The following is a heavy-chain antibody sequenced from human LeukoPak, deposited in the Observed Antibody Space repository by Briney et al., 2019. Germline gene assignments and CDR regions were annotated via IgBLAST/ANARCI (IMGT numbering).Heavy chain of an antibody. CDR2: MNPNSGNT. CDR3: ARDPPRAAMVRGAGGDY. J-gene: IGHJ4*02. V-gene: IGHV1-8*01. D-gene: IGHD3-10*01. Sequence: ASVKVSCKASGYTFTSYDINWVRQATGQGLEWMGWMNPNSGNTGYAQKFQGRVTMTRNTSISTAYMELSSLRSEDTAVYYCARDPPRAAMVRGAGGDYWGQGTLVTVSS. CDR1: GYTFTSYD.